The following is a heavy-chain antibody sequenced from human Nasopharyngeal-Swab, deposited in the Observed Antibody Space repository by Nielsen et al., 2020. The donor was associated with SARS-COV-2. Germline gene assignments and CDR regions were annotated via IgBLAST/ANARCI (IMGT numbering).Heavy chain of an antibody. V-gene: IGHV5-51*01. J-gene: IGHJ4*02. D-gene: IGHD3-3*01. Sequence: VRQMPGKGLEWMGIIYPGDSDTRYSPPFQGQVTISADKSISTAYLQWSSLKASDTAMYYCARLLAAGLAYFDYWGQGTLVTVSS. CDR3: ARLLAAGLAYFDY. CDR2: IYPGDSDT.